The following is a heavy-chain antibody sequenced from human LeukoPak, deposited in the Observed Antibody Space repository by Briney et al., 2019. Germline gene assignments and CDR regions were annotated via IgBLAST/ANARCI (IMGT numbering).Heavy chain of an antibody. CDR2: ISGSGDST. CDR1: GFILSNYG. D-gene: IGHD6-19*01. V-gene: IGHV3-23*01. J-gene: IGHJ4*02. Sequence: GGSLRLSCAASGFILSNYGMSWVRQAPGKGLECVSGISGSGDSTYYADSVKGRFTISRDNSKNTLYLQMNSLRAEDTAVYYCAKPLIPVAGTLYFDFWGQGTLVTVSS. CDR3: AKPLIPVAGTLYFDF.